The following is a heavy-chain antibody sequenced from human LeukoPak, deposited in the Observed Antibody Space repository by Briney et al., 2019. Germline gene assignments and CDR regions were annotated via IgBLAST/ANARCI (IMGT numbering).Heavy chain of an antibody. CDR2: IGTAGAP. CDR1: GFTFSGYD. J-gene: IGHJ6*02. D-gene: IGHD6-13*01. Sequence: GGSLRLSCAASGFTFSGYDMHWVRQVAGKGLEWVSGIGTAGAPYYSGSVDGRFIISRENDKNSLYLQMNSLGAGDTAVYYCARWGITEGNYGLDVWGQGTTVIVSS. V-gene: IGHV3-13*05. CDR3: ARWGITEGNYGLDV.